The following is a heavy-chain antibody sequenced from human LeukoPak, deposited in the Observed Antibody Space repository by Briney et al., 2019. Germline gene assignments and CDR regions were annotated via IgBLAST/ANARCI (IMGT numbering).Heavy chain of an antibody. CDR2: INPSGGST. J-gene: IGHJ4*02. CDR1: GYTFTSYY. D-gene: IGHD3-3*01. CDR3: ARSYYDFWSGYYTVWY. Sequence: ASVKVSCKASGYTFTSYYMHWVRQAPGQGLEWMGIINPSGGSTSYAQKFQGRVTMTRDTSTSTVYMELSSLRSEDTAVYYCARSYYDFWSGYYTVWYWGQGTLVTVSS. V-gene: IGHV1-46*01.